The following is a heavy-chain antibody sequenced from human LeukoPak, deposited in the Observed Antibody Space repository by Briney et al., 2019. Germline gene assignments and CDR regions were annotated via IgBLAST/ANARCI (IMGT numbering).Heavy chain of an antibody. CDR3: ATLMIRGITIDY. J-gene: IGHJ4*02. Sequence: PGGSLRLSCAASGFTFSSYSMNWVRQAPGKGLEWVSSISSSSSYIYYADSVKGRFTISRDNAKNSLYLQMNSLRAEDTAVYYCATLMIRGITIDYWGQGTLVTVSS. CDR2: ISSSSSYI. V-gene: IGHV3-21*01. CDR1: GFTFSSYS. D-gene: IGHD3-10*01.